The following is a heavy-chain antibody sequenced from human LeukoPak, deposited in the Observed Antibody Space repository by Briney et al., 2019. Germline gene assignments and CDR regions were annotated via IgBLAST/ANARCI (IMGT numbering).Heavy chain of an antibody. CDR2: INHSGST. D-gene: IGHD3-22*01. J-gene: IGHJ1*01. CDR3: AGGPLKSRRTYYYDSSGYYYGGYFQH. Sequence: PSETLSLTCAVYGGSFSGYYWSWIRQPPGKGLEWIGEINHSGSTNYNPSLKSRVTISVDTSKNQFSLKLSSVTAADTAVYYCAGGPLKSRRTYYYDSSGYYYGGYFQHWGQGTLVTVSS. CDR1: GGSFSGYY. V-gene: IGHV4-34*01.